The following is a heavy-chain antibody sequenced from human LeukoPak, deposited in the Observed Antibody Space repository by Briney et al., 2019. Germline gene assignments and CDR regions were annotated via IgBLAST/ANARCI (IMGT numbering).Heavy chain of an antibody. CDR2: IYYNGGT. D-gene: IGHD3-3*01. Sequence: SETLSLTCGVSGGSVSSTNWWTWIRQHPGKGLEWIGYIYYNGGTNYNPSLKSRVTMSLDTSTNQFSLKLSSVTAADTAVYYCARVGVPGSFDYWGQGTLVTVSS. CDR3: ARVGVPGSFDY. J-gene: IGHJ4*02. CDR1: GGSVSSTNW. V-gene: IGHV4-59*02.